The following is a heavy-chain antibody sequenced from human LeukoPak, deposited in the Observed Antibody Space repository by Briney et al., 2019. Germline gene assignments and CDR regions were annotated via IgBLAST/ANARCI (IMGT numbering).Heavy chain of an antibody. CDR3: ARDPLSSGWYDY. J-gene: IGHJ4*02. V-gene: IGHV3-9*01. Sequence: GGSLRLSCAASGFTFDDYAMHWVRQAPGKGLEWVSGISWNSGSIGYADSVKGRFTISRDNAKNSLYLQMNSLRAEDTAVYYCARDPLSSGWYDYWGQGTLVTVSS. D-gene: IGHD6-19*01. CDR1: GFTFDDYA. CDR2: ISWNSGSI.